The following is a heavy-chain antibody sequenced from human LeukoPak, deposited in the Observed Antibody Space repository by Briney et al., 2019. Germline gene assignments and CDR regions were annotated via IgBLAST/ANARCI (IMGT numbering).Heavy chain of an antibody. Sequence: PSETLSLTCAVYGGSFSGYYWSWIRQPPGKGLEWIGEINHSGSTNYNPSLKSRVTISVDKSKNQFSLKLSSVTAADTAVYYCARTMGWFDPWGRGTLVTVSS. CDR1: GGSFSGYY. D-gene: IGHD2-8*01. CDR2: INHSGST. V-gene: IGHV4-34*01. CDR3: ARTMGWFDP. J-gene: IGHJ5*02.